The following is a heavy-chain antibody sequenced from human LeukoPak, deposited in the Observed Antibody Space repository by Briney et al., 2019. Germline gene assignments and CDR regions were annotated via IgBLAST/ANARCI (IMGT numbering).Heavy chain of an antibody. CDR3: ARGWGKLDY. J-gene: IGHJ4*02. CDR2: TYYRSKWYN. CDR1: GDSVSSNSVV. D-gene: IGHD7-27*01. V-gene: IGHV6-1*01. Sequence: SQTLSLTCAISGDSVSSNSVVWTWIRQSPSRGLEWLGRTYYRSKWYNDYAVSVKSRITISPDASKNQFSLQLNSVTPEDTAVYYCARGWGKLDYWGQGTLVIVSS.